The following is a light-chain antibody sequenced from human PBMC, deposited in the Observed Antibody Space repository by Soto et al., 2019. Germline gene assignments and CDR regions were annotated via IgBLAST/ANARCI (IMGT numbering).Light chain of an antibody. Sequence: QSVLTQPPSVSAAPGQKVTISCSGSSSNIGNNYVSWYQHLPGTAPKLLSYDNNKRPSGIPDRFSGSKSGTSATLGITGLQTGDEADYYCGTWDSSLSGVVFGGGTKLTVL. CDR2: DNN. J-gene: IGLJ2*01. CDR3: GTWDSSLSGVV. CDR1: SSNIGNNY. V-gene: IGLV1-51*01.